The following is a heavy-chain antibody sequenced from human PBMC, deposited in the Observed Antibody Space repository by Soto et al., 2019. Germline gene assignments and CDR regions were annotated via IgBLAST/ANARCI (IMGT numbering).Heavy chain of an antibody. CDR2: ISSSSSYI. CDR1: GFTFSSYS. Sequence: GGSLRLSCAASGFTFSSYSMNWVRQAPGKGLEWVSSISSSSSYIYYADSVKGRFTISRDNAKNSLYLQMNSLRAEDTAVYYCARDLSPTADEYYGMDVWGQGTTVTVSS. J-gene: IGHJ6*02. CDR3: ARDLSPTADEYYGMDV. V-gene: IGHV3-21*01. D-gene: IGHD4-17*01.